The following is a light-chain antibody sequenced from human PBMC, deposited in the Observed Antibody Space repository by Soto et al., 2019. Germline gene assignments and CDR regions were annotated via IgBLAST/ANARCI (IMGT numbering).Light chain of an antibody. J-gene: IGKJ1*01. CDR1: QSVSSY. Sequence: EIVLTQSPGTLSVSPGERATLSCRASQSVSSYLAWYQQKPGQAPRLLIYDESNRATGIPDRLSGSGSGTDLNLTISRLQPDDFATYYCQNYNSYSEACGQGTKVDIK. V-gene: IGKV3-11*01. CDR3: QNYNSYSEA. CDR2: DES.